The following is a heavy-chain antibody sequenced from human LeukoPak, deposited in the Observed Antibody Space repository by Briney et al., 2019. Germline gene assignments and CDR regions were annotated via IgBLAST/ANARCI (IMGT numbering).Heavy chain of an antibody. J-gene: IGHJ6*03. V-gene: IGHV4-31*03. CDR1: GGSNSSGGYY. Sequence: PSETLSLTCTVSGGSNSSGGYYWSWIRQHPGKGLEWIGYIYYSGSTYYNPSLKSRVTISVDTSKNQFSLKLSSVTAADTAVYYCARDSPNYYYFYMDVWGKGTTVTVSS. CDR2: IYYSGST. CDR3: ARDSPNYYYFYMDV.